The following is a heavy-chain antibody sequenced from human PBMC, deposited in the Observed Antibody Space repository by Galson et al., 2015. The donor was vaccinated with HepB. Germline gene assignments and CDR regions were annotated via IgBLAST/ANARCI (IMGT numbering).Heavy chain of an antibody. Sequence: SVKVSCKDSGGTFSSYVISWVRQAPGQGLEWMGGIIPIIGTVNYAPKFQGRVTITADESTSTAYMEGSSLRSEDTAGYYCARDNRGGYAPLLNYSMDVWGQGTAVTVSS. CDR1: GGTFSSYV. CDR2: IIPIIGTV. D-gene: IGHD3-22*01. J-gene: IGHJ6*02. CDR3: ARDNRGGYAPLLNYSMDV. V-gene: IGHV1-69*13.